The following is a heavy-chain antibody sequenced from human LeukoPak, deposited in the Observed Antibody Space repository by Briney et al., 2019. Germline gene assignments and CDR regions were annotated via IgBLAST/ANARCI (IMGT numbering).Heavy chain of an antibody. CDR1: GFTFSSYA. D-gene: IGHD3-22*01. Sequence: GSLRLSCSASGFTFSSYAMHWVRQPPGKGLEWIGEIYHSGSTNYNPSLKSRVTISVDKSKNQFSLKLSSVTAADTAVYYCARDADYDSSGNDAFGIWGQGTMVTVSS. J-gene: IGHJ3*02. V-gene: IGHV4-4*02. CDR3: ARDADYDSSGNDAFGI. CDR2: IYHSGST.